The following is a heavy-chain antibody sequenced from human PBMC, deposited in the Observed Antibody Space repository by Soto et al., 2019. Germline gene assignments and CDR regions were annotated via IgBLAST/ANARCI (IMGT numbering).Heavy chain of an antibody. Sequence: QVQLVESGGGLVKPGGSLRLSCAASGFTLSDYYMSWIRQAPGKGREWVSYISSSGSTIYYADSVKGRFSISRDNAKNSLYLQMNSLRAEDTAVYYCARDPEDIVVVPAATRPVDYWGQGTLVTVSS. CDR1: GFTLSDYY. J-gene: IGHJ4*02. V-gene: IGHV3-11*01. CDR3: ARDPEDIVVVPAATRPVDY. D-gene: IGHD2-2*01. CDR2: ISSSGSTI.